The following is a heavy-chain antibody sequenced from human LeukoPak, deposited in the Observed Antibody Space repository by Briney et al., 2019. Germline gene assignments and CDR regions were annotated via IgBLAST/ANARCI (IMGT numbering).Heavy chain of an antibody. Sequence: GRTLRLSRSSSVFTFSDYAMHWVPGAPGKGLEGVVVISSDGTNKYYAESVRGRFSISRDNSANTLYLYMDSLTGAHTSAYYCTLTTLAAVYYFDGWGQGTLVTVSS. J-gene: IGHJ4*02. CDR2: ISSDGTNK. CDR1: VFTFSDYA. CDR3: TLTTLAAVYYFDG. D-gene: IGHD1/OR15-1a*01. V-gene: IGHV3-30*04.